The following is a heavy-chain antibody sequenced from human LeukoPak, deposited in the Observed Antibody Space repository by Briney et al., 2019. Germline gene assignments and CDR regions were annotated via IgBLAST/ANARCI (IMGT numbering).Heavy chain of an antibody. D-gene: IGHD2-15*01. V-gene: IGHV4-59*08. Sequence: PSETLSLTCTVSGGSISSYYWSWIRQPPGKGLEWIGYIYYSGGTNYNPSLRSRVIISVDTSKNQFSLKLSSVTAADTAVYYCARSGWTRADYFDYWGQGTLVTVSS. CDR2: IYYSGGT. J-gene: IGHJ4*02. CDR3: ARSGWTRADYFDY. CDR1: GGSISSYY.